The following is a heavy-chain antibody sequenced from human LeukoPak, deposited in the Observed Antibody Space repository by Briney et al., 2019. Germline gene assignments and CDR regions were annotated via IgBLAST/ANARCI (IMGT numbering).Heavy chain of an antibody. Sequence: PGGSLRLSCVASGFSFSNAWMSWVRQAPGKGLEWVGRIKTKADVGTTDYAAPVNGRFTISRGDSKNTVNLQMHNLKGEDTGVYYCATQFYDSWSGKFAGYHWGQGTLVTVSS. CDR2: IKTKADVGTT. CDR1: GFSFSNAW. V-gene: IGHV3-15*01. D-gene: IGHD3-3*01. CDR3: ATQFYDSWSGKFAGYH. J-gene: IGHJ4*02.